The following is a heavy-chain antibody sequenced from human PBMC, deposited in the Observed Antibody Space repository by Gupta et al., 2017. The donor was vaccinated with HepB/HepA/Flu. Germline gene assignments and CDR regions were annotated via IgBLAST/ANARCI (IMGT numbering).Heavy chain of an antibody. D-gene: IGHD1-1*01. CDR1: GFTFSTYW. J-gene: IGHJ4*02. CDR3: TRGVGAWRPFDY. CDR2: INTDGTST. V-gene: IGHV3-74*01. Sequence: EVQLLESGGGLVQPGGSLRLSCAASGFTFSTYWMHWVRQPPGKGLVWVSRINTDGTSTNYADSVKGRFTISRDNAKKMLYLQMKRLRAEDTAVYYCTRGVGAWRPFDYGGQGTLVTVSS.